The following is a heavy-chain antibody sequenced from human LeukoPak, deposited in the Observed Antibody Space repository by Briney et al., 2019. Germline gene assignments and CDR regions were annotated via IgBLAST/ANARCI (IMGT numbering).Heavy chain of an antibody. J-gene: IGHJ4*02. Sequence: PGGSLRLSCAASGFTFSTYAMNWVRHVPGKGLEWVSSITGGADSTYFADSVKGRFTISRDNSKNTLYLQMNILRAEDTAIYYCAKATLRSCSGVRCYPFYYWGQGTLVNVSS. V-gene: IGHV3-23*01. CDR3: AKATLRSCSGVRCYPFYY. D-gene: IGHD2-15*01. CDR2: ITGGADST. CDR1: GFTFSTYA.